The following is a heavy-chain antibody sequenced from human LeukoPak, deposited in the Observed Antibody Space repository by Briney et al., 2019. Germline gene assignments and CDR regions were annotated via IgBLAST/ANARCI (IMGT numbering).Heavy chain of an antibody. Sequence: ASVKVSCKASGYTFTGYYMHWVRQAPGQGLEWMGWINPNSGGTNYAQKFQGRVTMTRDTSISTAYMELSRLRSDDTAVYYCATTRYRSGGSCSPAHWGQGTLVTVSS. J-gene: IGHJ4*02. CDR2: INPNSGGT. D-gene: IGHD2-15*01. CDR3: ATTRYRSGGSCSPAH. CDR1: GYTFTGYY. V-gene: IGHV1-2*02.